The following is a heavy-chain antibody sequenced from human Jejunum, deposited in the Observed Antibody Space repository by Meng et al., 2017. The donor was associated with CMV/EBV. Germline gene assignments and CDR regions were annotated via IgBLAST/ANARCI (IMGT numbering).Heavy chain of an antibody. Sequence: LSLPCAVYGGSVSDYHWSWFRQTPGKGLEWIGEIIRGGATNYNPSLNSRLTISIDTSKNQLSLKVTSVTAADTAIYYCARGVGDYWGQGTLVTVSS. CDR3: ARGVGDY. CDR1: GGSVSDYH. J-gene: IGHJ4*02. D-gene: IGHD1-26*01. CDR2: IIRGGAT. V-gene: IGHV4-34*01.